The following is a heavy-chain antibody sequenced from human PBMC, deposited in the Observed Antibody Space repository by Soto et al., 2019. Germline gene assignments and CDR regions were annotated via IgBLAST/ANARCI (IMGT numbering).Heavy chain of an antibody. Sequence: SETLSLTCTVSGASISNANYYWGWIRQPPGKGLEWIGSISYSGNTYNNPSLKSRVTMSVDTSNNQFSLKLNSVTAADTALYYCARLRSYYGSGSWLDSWGQGTLVTVSS. V-gene: IGHV4-39*01. CDR3: ARLRSYYGSGSWLDS. CDR2: ISYSGNT. D-gene: IGHD3-10*01. CDR1: GASISNANYY. J-gene: IGHJ4*02.